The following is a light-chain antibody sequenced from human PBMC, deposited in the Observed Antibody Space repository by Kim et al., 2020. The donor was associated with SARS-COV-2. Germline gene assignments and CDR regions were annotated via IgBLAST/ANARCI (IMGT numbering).Light chain of an antibody. CDR2: EVS. V-gene: IGLV2-8*01. J-gene: IGLJ3*02. Sequence: QSALTQPPSASGSPGQSVTISCTGTSSDIDDYKYVSWYQQHPGKAPRLMIYEVSKWPSGVPDRFSGSKSGNTASLTVSGLQAEDEADYYCSSYAGSSNWVFGGGTQLTVL. CDR1: SSDIDDYKY. CDR3: SSYAGSSNWV.